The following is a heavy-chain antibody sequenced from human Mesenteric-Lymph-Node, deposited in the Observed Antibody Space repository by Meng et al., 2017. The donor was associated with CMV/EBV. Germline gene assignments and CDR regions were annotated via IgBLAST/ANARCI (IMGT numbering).Heavy chain of an antibody. CDR1: GGSVISGSYY. CDR2: IYYSGST. V-gene: IGHV4-61*01. Sequence: GSLRLSCTVSGGSVISGSYYWSWIRQPPGKGLEWIGYIYYSGSTNYNPSLKSRVTISVDTSKNQFSLKLSSVTAADTAVYYCASSSIAARPGQFDYWGQGTLVTVSS. J-gene: IGHJ4*02. CDR3: ASSSIAARPGQFDY. D-gene: IGHD6-6*01.